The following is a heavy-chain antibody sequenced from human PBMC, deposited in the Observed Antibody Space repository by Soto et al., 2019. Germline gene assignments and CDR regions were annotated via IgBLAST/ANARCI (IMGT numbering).Heavy chain of an antibody. V-gene: IGHV1-8*01. Sequence: QVQLVQSGAEVKEPGASVKVSCKASGYTFTSHDINWMRQATGQGLEWMGWMNPNSGHTNYAQKLQGRVTRTRNTSISTAYMELTSLRSEDTAVYYCASDMSTTWGQGTLVTVSS. D-gene: IGHD2-2*01. J-gene: IGHJ5*02. CDR2: MNPNSGHT. CDR1: GYTFTSHD. CDR3: ASDMSTT.